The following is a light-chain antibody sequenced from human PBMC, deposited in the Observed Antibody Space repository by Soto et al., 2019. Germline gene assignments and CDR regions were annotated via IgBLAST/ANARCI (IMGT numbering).Light chain of an antibody. Sequence: EIVLTQSPATLSLSPGERAILSFRASQSVSTFLAWFQQKPGQPPRLLIYNASNRATGIPARSSGSGSGTDFTLTISSLEPEDFAVYYCQQRGDWPPITFGQGTRLEIK. CDR3: QQRGDWPPIT. J-gene: IGKJ5*01. CDR2: NAS. CDR1: QSVSTF. V-gene: IGKV3-11*01.